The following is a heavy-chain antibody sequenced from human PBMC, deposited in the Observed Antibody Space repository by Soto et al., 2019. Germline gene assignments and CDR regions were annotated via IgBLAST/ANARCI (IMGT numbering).Heavy chain of an antibody. CDR1: GFTFTSSA. V-gene: IGHV1-58*01. J-gene: IGHJ4*02. CDR3: ARDGEAVADTGIDY. CDR2: IVVGSGNT. Sequence: SVKVSCKASGFTFTSSAVQWVRQARGQRLEWIGWIVVGSGNTNYAQKFQGRVTITADESTSTAYMELSSLRSEDTAVYYCARDGEAVADTGIDYWGQGTLVTVS. D-gene: IGHD6-19*01.